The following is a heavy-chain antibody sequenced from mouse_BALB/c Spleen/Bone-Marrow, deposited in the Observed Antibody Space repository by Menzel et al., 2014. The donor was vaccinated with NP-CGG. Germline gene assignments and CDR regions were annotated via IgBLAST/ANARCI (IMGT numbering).Heavy chain of an antibody. Sequence: EVKLMESGGGLVQPGGSLRLSCATSGFTFTDYYMSWVRQLPGKALEWLGFIRNKANGYTTEYSASVKGRFTISRDNSQSILYLQMNTLRAEDSATYYCARYGYDYFDYWGQGTTLTVSS. CDR1: GFTFTDYY. D-gene: IGHD2-2*01. CDR2: IRNKANGYTT. CDR3: ARYGYDYFDY. V-gene: IGHV7-3*02. J-gene: IGHJ2*01.